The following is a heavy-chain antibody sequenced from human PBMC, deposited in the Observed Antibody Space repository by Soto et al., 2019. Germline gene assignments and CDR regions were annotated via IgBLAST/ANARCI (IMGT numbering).Heavy chain of an antibody. J-gene: IGHJ5*01. V-gene: IGHV1-69*01. D-gene: IGHD2-21*01. Sequence: QVQLVQSGAEVKKPGSSVKVSCKASGGSFSSYAFTWMRQAPGQGLEWMGGIIPFSGTVNYAQQFQDRLTMTADESTSTAYMELSTLRLEDTAVYYCANSPHRLLQRGHWFDSWGQGTLVTVSS. CDR1: GGSFSSYA. CDR2: IIPFSGTV. CDR3: ANSPHRLLQRGHWFDS.